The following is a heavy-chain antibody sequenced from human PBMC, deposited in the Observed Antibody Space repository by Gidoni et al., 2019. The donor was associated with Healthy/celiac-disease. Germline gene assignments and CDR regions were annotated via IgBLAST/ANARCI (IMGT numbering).Heavy chain of an antibody. J-gene: IGHJ4*02. V-gene: IGHV4-61*01. Sequence: QVQLQESGPGLVKPSETLSLTCTVSGRSVSSGSYYWCWIRQPPGKGLEWIGYIYYSGSTNYNPSLKSRVTISVDTSKNQFSLKLSSVTAADTAVYYCAASRDEVGPGLYDYWGQGTLVTVSS. D-gene: IGHD2-2*02. CDR3: AASRDEVGPGLYDY. CDR2: IYYSGST. CDR1: GRSVSSGSYY.